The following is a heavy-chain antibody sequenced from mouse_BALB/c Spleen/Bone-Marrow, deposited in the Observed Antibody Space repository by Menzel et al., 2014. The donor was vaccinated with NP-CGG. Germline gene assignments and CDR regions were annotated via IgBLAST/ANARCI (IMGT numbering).Heavy chain of an antibody. CDR2: IDPANGNT. V-gene: IGHV14-3*02. CDR3: ARYYYGSSLFAY. J-gene: IGHJ3*01. D-gene: IGHD1-1*01. CDR1: GFNIKNTY. Sequence: EVQLQQSGAELVKPGASVKLSCTASGFNIKNTYMYWVKQRPEQGLEWIGRIDPANGNTKYDPKFQDKATITADTSSNTAYLQLSSLTSEDTAVYFCARYYYGSSLFAYWGQGSRVTVSA.